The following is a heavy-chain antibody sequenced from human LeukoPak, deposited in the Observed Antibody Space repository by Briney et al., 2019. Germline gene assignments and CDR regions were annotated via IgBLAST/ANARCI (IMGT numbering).Heavy chain of an antibody. CDR2: ISTYNNNT. J-gene: IGHJ5*02. CDR3: ARASLNGLDP. Sequence: ASVKVSCKASGYSFVLYGISWVRQAPGQGPEWMGWISTYNNNTHYAQKLQGRVTMTTGTSTSTAYMELRSLRFDDTAVYYCARASLNGLDPWGQGTLVTVSS. CDR1: GYSFVLYG. V-gene: IGHV1-18*01.